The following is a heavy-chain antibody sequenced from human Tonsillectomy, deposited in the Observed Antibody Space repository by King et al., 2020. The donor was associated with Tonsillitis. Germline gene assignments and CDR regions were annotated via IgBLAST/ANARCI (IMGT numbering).Heavy chain of an antibody. CDR2: NSSTADTI. CDR3: GRALGGSRSF. CDR1: GFTFSDHY. D-gene: IGHD1-26*01. J-gene: IGHJ4*02. Sequence: VQLVESGGGLVKPGGSLRLSCSASGFTFSDHYMSWVRQAPGKGLVWCSYNSSTADTIHNADSVRGRFTVPRDNTKDALYLQMDSLGAEDTALYYCGRALGGSRSFWGQGTPVTVSS. V-gene: IGHV3-11*01.